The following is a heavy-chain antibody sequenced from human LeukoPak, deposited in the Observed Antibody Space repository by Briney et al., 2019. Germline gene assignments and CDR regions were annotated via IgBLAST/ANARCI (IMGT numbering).Heavy chain of an antibody. V-gene: IGHV4-4*02. CDR1: GGSISSSNW. D-gene: IGHD4-17*01. CDR2: IYHSGST. CDR3: ARGKGYGDRPGGGHYYYYGMDV. Sequence: SGTLSLTCAVSGGSISSSNWWSWVRQPPGKGLEWIGEIYHSGSTNYNPSLKSRVTISVDKSKNQFSLKLSSVTAADTAVYYCARGKGYGDRPGGGHYYYYGMDVWGQGTTVTVSS. J-gene: IGHJ6*02.